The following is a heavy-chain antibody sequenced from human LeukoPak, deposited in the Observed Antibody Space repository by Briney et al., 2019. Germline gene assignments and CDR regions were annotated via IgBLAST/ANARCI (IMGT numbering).Heavy chain of an antibody. CDR2: IYYTGSS. J-gene: IGHJ3*01. V-gene: IGHV4-59*01. Sequence: SETLSLTCTVSGGSISTYYWNWIRQPPGRGLEWIGYIYYTGSSNYNPSLKSRVTISLDTSKNQFSLNLSSVTAADTAVYYCARRVVVVTANDKSDAFDVWGQGTVVTVSS. D-gene: IGHD2-21*02. CDR1: GGSISTYY. CDR3: ARRVVVVTANDKSDAFDV.